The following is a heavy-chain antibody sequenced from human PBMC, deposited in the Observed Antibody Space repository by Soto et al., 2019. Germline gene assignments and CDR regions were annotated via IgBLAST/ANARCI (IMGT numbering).Heavy chain of an antibody. CDR3: ARDLTTEPYYYYGMDV. V-gene: IGHV3-33*01. CDR2: IWYDGSNK. D-gene: IGHD3-22*01. Sequence: QVQLVESGGGVVQPGRSLRLSCAASGFTFSSYGMHWVRQAPGKGLEWVAVIWYDGSNKYYADSVKGRFTISRDNSKNTLYLQMNSLRAEDKAVYYCARDLTTEPYYYYGMDVWGQGTTVTVSS. J-gene: IGHJ6*02. CDR1: GFTFSSYG.